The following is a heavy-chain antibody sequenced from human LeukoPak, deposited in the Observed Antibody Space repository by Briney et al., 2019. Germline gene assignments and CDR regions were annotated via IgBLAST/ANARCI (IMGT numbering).Heavy chain of an antibody. CDR1: GFTFSSYS. CDR3: AKGRGVAGTLSDY. CDR2: ISSSSSYI. J-gene: IGHJ4*02. V-gene: IGHV3-21*04. Sequence: GGSLRLSCAASGFTFSSYSMNWVRQAPGKGLEWVSSISSSSSYIYYADSVKGRFTISRDNAKNSLYLQMNSLRAEDTAVYYCAKGRGVAGTLSDYWGQGTLVTVSS. D-gene: IGHD6-19*01.